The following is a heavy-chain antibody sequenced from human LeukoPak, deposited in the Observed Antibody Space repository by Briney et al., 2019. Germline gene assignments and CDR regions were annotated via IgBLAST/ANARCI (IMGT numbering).Heavy chain of an antibody. J-gene: IGHJ4*02. D-gene: IGHD5-24*01. Sequence: SVKVSCKASGNTFSSYTITWVRQAPGQGLEWMGRIIPILGVANYAQKFQGRVTITADKSTTTDYMELSSRRSEDTAVYYCARGSGDGYIYWGQGTLVTVSS. CDR2: IIPILGVA. CDR1: GNTFSSYT. V-gene: IGHV1-69*02. CDR3: ARGSGDGYIY.